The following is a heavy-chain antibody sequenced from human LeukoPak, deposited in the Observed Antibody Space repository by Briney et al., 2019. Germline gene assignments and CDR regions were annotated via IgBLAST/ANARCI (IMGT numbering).Heavy chain of an antibody. D-gene: IGHD3-16*02. CDR1: GGTFSSYA. J-gene: IGHJ6*02. CDR3: VGEGPRMITFGGVIVADSYYGMDV. Sequence: SVKVSCKASGGTFSSYAISWVRQAPGQGLEWMGGIIPIFGTANYAQKFQGRVTMTADESRSTAYMEVCSLGSEDTGVYYCVGEGPRMITFGGVIVADSYYGMDVWGQGTAVTVSS. V-gene: IGHV1-69*13. CDR2: IIPIFGTA.